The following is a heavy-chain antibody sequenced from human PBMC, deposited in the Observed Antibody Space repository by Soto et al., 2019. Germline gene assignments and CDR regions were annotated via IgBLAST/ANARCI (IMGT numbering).Heavy chain of an antibody. CDR3: ARANWYSEY. V-gene: IGHV4-59*11. CDR2: IYYNGNT. CDR1: GGSISNHY. J-gene: IGHJ4*02. D-gene: IGHD7-27*01. Sequence: QVQLQESGPGLVKPSETLSLTCTVSGGSISNHYWSWIRQPPGQGLEWIGYIYYNGNTNYNPSLLSPVTMSVDTSKNQISLKLSSVTAADTAVYYCARANWYSEYWGQGTLVTVSS.